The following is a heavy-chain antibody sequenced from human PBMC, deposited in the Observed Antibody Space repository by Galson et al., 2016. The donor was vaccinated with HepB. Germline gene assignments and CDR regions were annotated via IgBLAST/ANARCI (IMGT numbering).Heavy chain of an antibody. CDR3: ARQRHTSASKFFDY. CDR2: IYYHGSP. Sequence: SETLSLTCSVSGASISSTTNYWIWIRQPPGKGLEWIGSIYYHGSPFYNPSLKSRLTVSVDTSKNQFSLRLTSVTAADTAVYYCARQRHTSASKFFDYWGQGILVTVSS. J-gene: IGHJ4*02. V-gene: IGHV4-39*01. D-gene: IGHD2-15*01. CDR1: GASISSTTNY.